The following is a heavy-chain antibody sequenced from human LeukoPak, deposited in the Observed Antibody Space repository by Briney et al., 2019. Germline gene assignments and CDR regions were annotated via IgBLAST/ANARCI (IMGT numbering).Heavy chain of an antibody. CDR3: ARIMTTVTTSDY. CDR2: ISSMSSTI. V-gene: IGHV3-48*02. Sequence: SGGSLRLSCAPSGFTFSSHSMNWVRQAPGKGLEWVSYISSMSSTIYYADTVKGRFTISRDNAKNSLYLQMNSLRDEDTAVYYCARIMTTVTTSDYWGQGTLVTVSS. D-gene: IGHD4-17*01. CDR1: GFTFSSHS. J-gene: IGHJ4*02.